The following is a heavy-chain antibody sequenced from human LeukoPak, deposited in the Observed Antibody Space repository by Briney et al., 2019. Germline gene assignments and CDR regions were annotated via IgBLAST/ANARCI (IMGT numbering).Heavy chain of an antibody. CDR2: IIPIFGTA. V-gene: IGHV1-69*13. CDR1: VGTFRRYA. D-gene: IGHD3-16*01. CDR3: AGDVGGRSGFDY. Sequence: SSVNVSCQASVGTFRRYAFSGVRQPPGQGREGMGGIIPIFGTANYPQKFQGRVTITADESTNTAYKELSSLRSEDTAVYYCAGDVGGRSGFDYWGQGTLVTVSS. J-gene: IGHJ4*02.